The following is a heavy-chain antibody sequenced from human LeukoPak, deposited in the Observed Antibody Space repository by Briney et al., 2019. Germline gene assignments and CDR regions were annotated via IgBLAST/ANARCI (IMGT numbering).Heavy chain of an antibody. CDR1: GYSFSNYW. CDR3: ARQYYDILTDPNYFDS. J-gene: IGHJ4*02. Sequence: GESLKISCKGSGYSFSNYWIGWVRQMPGKGLKWVGIILPGNSDTRYSPSFQGQVTMSADKSISTAYLQWSSLKAADTAMYYCARQYYDILTDPNYFDSWGQGTPVTVSS. V-gene: IGHV5-51*01. D-gene: IGHD3-9*01. CDR2: ILPGNSDT.